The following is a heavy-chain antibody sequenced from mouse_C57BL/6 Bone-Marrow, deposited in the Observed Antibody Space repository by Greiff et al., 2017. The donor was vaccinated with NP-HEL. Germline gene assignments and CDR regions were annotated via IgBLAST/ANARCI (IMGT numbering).Heavy chain of an antibody. CDR1: GFTFSSYG. Sequence: EVQVVESGGDLVKPGGSLKLSCAASGFTFSSYGMSWVRQTPDKRLEWVATISSGGSYTYYPDSVKGRFTISRDNAKNTLYLQMSSLKSEDTAMYYCARLRYYGSSSYAMDYWGQGTSVTVSS. J-gene: IGHJ4*01. V-gene: IGHV5-6*01. D-gene: IGHD1-1*01. CDR3: ARLRYYGSSSYAMDY. CDR2: ISSGGSYT.